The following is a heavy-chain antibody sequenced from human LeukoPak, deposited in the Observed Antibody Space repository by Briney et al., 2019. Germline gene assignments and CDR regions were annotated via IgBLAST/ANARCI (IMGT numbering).Heavy chain of an antibody. CDR1: GFTFSSYG. D-gene: IGHD4-17*01. V-gene: IGHV3-21*01. CDR2: ISSSSSYI. J-gene: IGHJ4*02. Sequence: GGSLRLSCAASGFTFSSYGMSWVRQAPGKGLEWVSAISSSSSYIYYADSVKGRFTISRDNAKNSLYLQMNSLRAEDTAVYYCAGMRTSLHGFDFFDYWGQGTLVTVSS. CDR3: AGMRTSLHGFDFFDY.